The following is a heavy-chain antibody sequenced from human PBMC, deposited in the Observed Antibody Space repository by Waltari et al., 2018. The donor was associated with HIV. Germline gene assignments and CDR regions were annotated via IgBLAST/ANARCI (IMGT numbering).Heavy chain of an antibody. CDR2: IKQDGSEE. CDR3: ARLHSSSSGY. D-gene: IGHD6-6*01. J-gene: IGHJ4*02. CDR1: GFSFSSYW. Sequence: EVQLVESGGGLVQPGGSLRLSCAASGFSFSSYWMSWVRQAPGKGLEGVANIKQDGSEEYYVDSVKGRFTISRDNAKNSLYLQMNSLRTEDTAVYYCARLHSSSSGYWGQGTLVTVSS. V-gene: IGHV3-7*01.